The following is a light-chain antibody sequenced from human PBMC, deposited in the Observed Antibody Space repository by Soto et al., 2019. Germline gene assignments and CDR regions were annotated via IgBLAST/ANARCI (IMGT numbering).Light chain of an antibody. CDR2: YNN. Sequence: QSALTQPPSVSGAPGQRVTISCTGSSSNIGAGYDVHWYQQLPGTAPKLIMSYNNNRPSGVPDRFSGSKSGTSASLAITGLQAEDEADYYCQSYDSSLSGWVFGGGTKLTVL. V-gene: IGLV1-40*01. CDR1: SSNIGAGYD. CDR3: QSYDSSLSGWV. J-gene: IGLJ3*02.